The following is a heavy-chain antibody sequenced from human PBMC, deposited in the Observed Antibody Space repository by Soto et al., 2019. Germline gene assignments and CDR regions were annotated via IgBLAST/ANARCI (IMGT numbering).Heavy chain of an antibody. CDR3: ARARLVGLTTWDYFDY. J-gene: IGHJ4*02. CDR1: GGSISNYY. Sequence: PSETLSLTFNVSGGSISNYYWNWIRHPPVKRLEWIGYISDSGSTKYNPSLMSRVTTSADMSKNQVSLKVKSVAAADTAIYYCARARLVGLTTWDYFDYWGQGPLLTVSS. D-gene: IGHD1-1*01. V-gene: IGHV4-59*01. CDR2: ISDSGST.